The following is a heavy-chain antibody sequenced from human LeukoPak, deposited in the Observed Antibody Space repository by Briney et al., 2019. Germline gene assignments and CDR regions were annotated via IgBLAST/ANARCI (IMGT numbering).Heavy chain of an antibody. Sequence: GGSLRLSCAASGFTFSSYWMHWVRQAPGKGLVWVSRINSDGSSTSYADSVKGRFTISRDNAKNTLYLQMNSLRAEDTAVYYCARGTYYDFWSARWDAFDIWGQGTMVTVSS. J-gene: IGHJ3*02. D-gene: IGHD3-3*01. CDR3: ARGTYYDFWSARWDAFDI. V-gene: IGHV3-74*01. CDR1: GFTFSSYW. CDR2: INSDGSST.